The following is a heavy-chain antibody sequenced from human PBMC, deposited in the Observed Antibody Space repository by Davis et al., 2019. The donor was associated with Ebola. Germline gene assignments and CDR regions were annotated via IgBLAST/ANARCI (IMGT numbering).Heavy chain of an antibody. CDR2: ISYDGSNK. Sequence: GESLKISCAASGFTVSSNYMSSVRQAPGKGLEWVAFISYDGSNKYYADSVKGRFTISRDNSKNTLYLQMNSLRAEDTAVYYCARATGADYWGQGTLVTVSS. CDR1: GFTVSSNY. CDR3: ARATGADY. V-gene: IGHV3-30-3*01. D-gene: IGHD1-1*01. J-gene: IGHJ4*02.